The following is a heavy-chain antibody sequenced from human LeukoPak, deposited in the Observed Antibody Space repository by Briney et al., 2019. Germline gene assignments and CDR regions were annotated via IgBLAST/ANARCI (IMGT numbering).Heavy chain of an antibody. CDR3: ARGVELLWFGELSNYFDY. V-gene: IGHV1-46*01. CDR2: INPSGGST. Sequence: ASVKVSCKASGYTFTNYGISWVRQAPGQGLEWMGIINPSGGSTSYAQKFQGRVTMTRDMSTSTVYMELSSLRSEDTAVYYCARGVELLWFGELSNYFDYWGQGTLVTVSS. J-gene: IGHJ4*02. D-gene: IGHD3-10*01. CDR1: GYTFTNYG.